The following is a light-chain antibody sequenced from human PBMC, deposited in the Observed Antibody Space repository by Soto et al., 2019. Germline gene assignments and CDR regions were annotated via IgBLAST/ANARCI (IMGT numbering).Light chain of an antibody. V-gene: IGKV3-20*01. CDR1: QSVSSNY. CDR3: QQLGA. J-gene: IGKJ1*01. CDR2: GAS. Sequence: EIVLTQSPGTLSLSPGERGTLSCRASQSVSSNYLAWYQQKPGQAPRLLIYGASTRATGIPDRFSGSGSGTDFTLTISRLEPEDFAVYYCQQLGAFGQGTKVEIK.